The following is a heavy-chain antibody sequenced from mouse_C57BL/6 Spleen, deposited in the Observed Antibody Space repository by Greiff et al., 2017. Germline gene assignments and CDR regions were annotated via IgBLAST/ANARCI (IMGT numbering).Heavy chain of an antibody. V-gene: IGHV1-80*01. J-gene: IGHJ2*01. Sequence: QVQLKQSGAELVKPGASVKISCKASGYAFSSYWMNWVKQRPGKGLEWIGQIYPGDGDTNYNGKFKGKATLTADKSSSTAYMQLSSLTSEDSAVYFCARRATVVPHFDYRGQGTTRPVSS. CDR3: ARRATVVPHFDY. CDR2: IYPGDGDT. D-gene: IGHD1-1*01. CDR1: GYAFSSYW.